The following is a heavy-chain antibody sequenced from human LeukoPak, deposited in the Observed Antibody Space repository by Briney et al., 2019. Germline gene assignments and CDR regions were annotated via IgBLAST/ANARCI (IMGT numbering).Heavy chain of an antibody. CDR2: ISPYNGNT. D-gene: IGHD5-24*01. CDR3: ARDNSVRDEAWWFNP. CDR1: GYKFTNYG. Sequence: ASVKVTCKASGYKFTNYGISWVRQAPGQGLEWMGWISPYNGNTIYAQKLQGRVTMTTDTSTSTAYMELRSLRSDDTAVYYCARDNSVRDEAWWFNPWGQGTLVTVSS. V-gene: IGHV1-18*01. J-gene: IGHJ5*02.